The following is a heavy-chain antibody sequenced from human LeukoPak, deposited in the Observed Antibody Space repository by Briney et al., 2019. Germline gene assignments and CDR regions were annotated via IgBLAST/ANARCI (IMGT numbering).Heavy chain of an antibody. D-gene: IGHD3-10*01. V-gene: IGHV1-2*02. Sequence: GASVKVSCKASGYTFTDYYMRWVRQAPGQGLEWMGWINPNSGGTNYAQKLQGGVTMTRDTSINTAYMELSRLKSDDTAVYYCARVGGSGSIEYWGQGTLVTVSS. CDR1: GYTFTDYY. CDR2: INPNSGGT. CDR3: ARVGGSGSIEY. J-gene: IGHJ4*02.